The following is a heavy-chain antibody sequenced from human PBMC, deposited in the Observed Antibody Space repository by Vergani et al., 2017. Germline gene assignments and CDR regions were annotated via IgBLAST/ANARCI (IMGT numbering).Heavy chain of an antibody. CDR3: ARDTIAARLEVDY. J-gene: IGHJ4*02. D-gene: IGHD6-6*01. CDR2: INTNTGNP. CDR1: GYTFTTYA. V-gene: IGHV7-4-1*02. Sequence: QVQLVQSGAEVKKPGASVKVSCKASGYTFTTYAMHWVRQAPGQRLEWMGWINTNTGNPTYAQGFTGRFVFSLDTSVSTAYLQISSLKAEDTAVYYCARDTIAARLEVDYWGQGTLVTVSS.